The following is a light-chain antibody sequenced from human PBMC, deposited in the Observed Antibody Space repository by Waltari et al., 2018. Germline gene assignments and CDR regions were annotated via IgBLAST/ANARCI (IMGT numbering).Light chain of an antibody. V-gene: IGKV1-39*01. CDR1: QGIGDY. J-gene: IGKJ4*01. Sequence: DIKMTQSPSSLSASVGDRVTITCRASQGIGDYLNWYQQKPGKAPKVLIYAASSLQSGVPSRFSGSGSGTDFTLTISTLQPEDFATYYCQQGYRTPLTFGGGTKVEIK. CDR2: AAS. CDR3: QQGYRTPLT.